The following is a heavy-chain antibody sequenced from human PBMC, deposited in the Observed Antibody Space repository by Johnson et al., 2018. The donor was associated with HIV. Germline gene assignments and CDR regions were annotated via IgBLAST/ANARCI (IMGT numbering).Heavy chain of an antibody. CDR3: ARGAYYYDSSGGNDAFDI. J-gene: IGHJ3*02. Sequence: VLLVESGGGLVQPGGSLRLSCAASGFTLSSYWMSWVRQAPGKGLEWVANIKQDGSEKYYVDSVKGRFTISRDNAKNSLYLQMNSLRAEDTALYYCARGAYYYDSSGGNDAFDIWGRGTMVTVSS. CDR2: IKQDGSEK. V-gene: IGHV3-7*05. CDR1: GFTLSSYW. D-gene: IGHD3-22*01.